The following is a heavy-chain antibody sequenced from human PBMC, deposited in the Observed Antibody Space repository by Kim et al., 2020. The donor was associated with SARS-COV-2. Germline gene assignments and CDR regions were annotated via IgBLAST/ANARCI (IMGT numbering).Heavy chain of an antibody. J-gene: IGHJ6*02. Sequence: ASVKVSCKASGYTFTSYGISWVRQAPGQGLEWMGWISAYNGNTNYAQKLQGRVTMTTDTSTSTAYMELRSLRSDDTAVYYCARDRDLAAVPAAISYYYYYGMYVWGQGTTVTVSS. D-gene: IGHD2-2*02. CDR1: GYTFTSYG. CDR3: ARDRDLAAVPAAISYYYYYGMYV. V-gene: IGHV1-18*04. CDR2: ISAYNGNT.